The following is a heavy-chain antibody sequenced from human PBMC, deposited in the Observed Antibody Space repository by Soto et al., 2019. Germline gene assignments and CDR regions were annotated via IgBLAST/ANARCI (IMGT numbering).Heavy chain of an antibody. D-gene: IGHD6-6*01. V-gene: IGHV3-30*03. CDR2: ISYDGSNK. Sequence: PGGSLRLSCAASGFTFSSYGMHWVRQAPGKGLEWVAVISYDGSNKYYADSVKGRFTISRDNSKNTLYLQMDSLSVEDTAVYYCARGTIVARQHLDYWGQGTLVTVSS. CDR3: ARGTIVARQHLDY. J-gene: IGHJ4*02. CDR1: GFTFSSYG.